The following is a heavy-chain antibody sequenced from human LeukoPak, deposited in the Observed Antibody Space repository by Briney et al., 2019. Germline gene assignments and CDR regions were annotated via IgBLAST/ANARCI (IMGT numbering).Heavy chain of an antibody. D-gene: IGHD3-10*01. CDR1: GGTFSIYA. CDR3: ARDAQYGSGSYYR. CDR2: IIPIFGTA. Sequence: SVTVSCKASGGTFSIYAISWVRQAPGQGLEWMGGIIPIFGTANYAQKFQGRVTITADESTSTAYMELSSLRSEDTAVYYCARDAQYGSGSYYRWGQGTLVTVSS. V-gene: IGHV1-69*01. J-gene: IGHJ5*02.